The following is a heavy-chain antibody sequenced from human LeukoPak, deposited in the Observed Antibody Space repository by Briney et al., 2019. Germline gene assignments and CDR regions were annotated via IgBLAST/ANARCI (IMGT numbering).Heavy chain of an antibody. V-gene: IGHV4-39*01. CDR1: GASISSGSYF. CDR2: IHYSGST. J-gene: IGHJ3*02. CDR3: ARITVTTDWDAFDI. Sequence: SETLSLTCTVSGASISSGSYFWGWIRQPPGKGLEWIGSIHYSGSTYYNPSLKSRVTISVDTSKNQFSLKLSSVTAADTAVYYCARITVTTDWDAFDIWGQGTMVTVSS. D-gene: IGHD4-17*01.